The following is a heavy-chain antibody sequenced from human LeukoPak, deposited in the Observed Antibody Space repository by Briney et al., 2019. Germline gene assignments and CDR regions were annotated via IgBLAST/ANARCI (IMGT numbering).Heavy chain of an antibody. Sequence: GRSLRLSCAASGFTFSSYAMHWVRQAPGKGLEWVAVISYDGSNKYYADSVKGRFTISRDNSKNTLYLQMNSLGAEDTAVYYCARDYSSSGPIDYWGQGTLVTVSS. D-gene: IGHD6-6*01. CDR1: GFTFSSYA. J-gene: IGHJ4*02. CDR2: ISYDGSNK. V-gene: IGHV3-30*01. CDR3: ARDYSSSGPIDY.